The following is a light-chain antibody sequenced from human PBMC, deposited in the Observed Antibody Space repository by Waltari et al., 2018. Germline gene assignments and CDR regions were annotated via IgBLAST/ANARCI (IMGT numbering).Light chain of an antibody. CDR3: QQANSFPLT. V-gene: IGKV1D-12*01. CDR2: AAS. CDR1: QDISSH. J-gene: IGKJ4*01. Sequence: DIQMTQSPSSVSASVGDRVTFTCRASQDISSHLVWYQQKPGKAPELLISAASSLQSGVPLRFSGAGSGTDFSLTINSLQPEDFATYYCQQANSFPLTFGGGTKVEIK.